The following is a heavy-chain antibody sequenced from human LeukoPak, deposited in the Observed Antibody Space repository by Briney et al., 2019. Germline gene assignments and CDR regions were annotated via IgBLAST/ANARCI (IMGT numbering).Heavy chain of an antibody. Sequence: SVKVSCKASGGTFSSYAISWVRQAPGQGLEWMGGIIPIFGTANYAQKFQGRVTITADKSTSTACMELSSLRSEDTAVYYCAAHRGRYWFDPWGQGTLVTVSS. D-gene: IGHD1-14*01. J-gene: IGHJ5*02. CDR2: IIPIFGTA. CDR3: AAHRGRYWFDP. CDR1: GGTFSSYA. V-gene: IGHV1-69*06.